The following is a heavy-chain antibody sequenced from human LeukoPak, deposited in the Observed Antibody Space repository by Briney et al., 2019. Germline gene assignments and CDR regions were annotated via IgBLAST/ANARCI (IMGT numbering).Heavy chain of an antibody. J-gene: IGHJ6*02. V-gene: IGHV4-4*07. Sequence: SGTLTLTCTVSGCTISNYYWSWIRQPAGKGLEWVGRIYTSVSANYSHAIKSRVTMSVNTSKNQFSQKLSSATDAHTAVHCCAGGVVPADLYYHYCAMDVWGQGTTVTVSS. CDR3: AGGVVPADLYYHYCAMDV. D-gene: IGHD2-2*01. CDR2: IYTSVSA. CDR1: GCTISNYY.